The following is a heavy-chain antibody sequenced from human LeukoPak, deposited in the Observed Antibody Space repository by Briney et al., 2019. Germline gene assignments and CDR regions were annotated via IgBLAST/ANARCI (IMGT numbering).Heavy chain of an antibody. V-gene: IGHV1-69*06. J-gene: IGHJ4*02. CDR2: IIPIFGTA. CDR1: GGTFSSYA. CDR3: ARGSSSYYFDY. D-gene: IGHD6-6*01. Sequence: ASVKVSCKASGGTFSSYAISWVRQSPGQGLEWRGGIIPIFGTANYAQKFQGRVTITADKSTSTAYMELSSLRSEDTAVYYCARGSSSYYFDYWGQGNLVTVSS.